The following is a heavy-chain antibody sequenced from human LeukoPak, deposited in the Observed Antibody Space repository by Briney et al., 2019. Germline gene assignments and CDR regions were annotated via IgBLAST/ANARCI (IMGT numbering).Heavy chain of an antibody. J-gene: IGHJ4*02. D-gene: IGHD3-16*01. V-gene: IGHV4-39*07. CDR2: IYYSGST. Sequence: PSETLSLTCTVSGGSISSSSYYWGWIRQPPGKGLEWIGRIYYSGSTYYNPSLKSRVTISVDTSKNQSSLRLSSVPAADTAVYYCARGLYDSSYHFFDYWGQGTLVTVSS. CDR1: GGSISSSSYY. CDR3: ARGLYDSSYHFFDY.